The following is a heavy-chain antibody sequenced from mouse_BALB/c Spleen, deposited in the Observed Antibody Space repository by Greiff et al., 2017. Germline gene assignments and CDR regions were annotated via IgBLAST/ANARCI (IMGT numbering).Heavy chain of an antibody. D-gene: IGHD2-2*01. V-gene: IGHV5-6-4*01. Sequence: EVMLVESGGGLVKPGGSLKLSCAASGFTFSSYTMSWVRQTPEKRLEWVATISSGGSYTYYPDSVKGRFTISRDNAKNTLYLQMSSLKSEDTAMYYCTRGGGYDSYWGQGTLVTVSA. CDR3: TRGGGYDSY. CDR2: ISSGGSYT. CDR1: GFTFSSYT. J-gene: IGHJ3*01.